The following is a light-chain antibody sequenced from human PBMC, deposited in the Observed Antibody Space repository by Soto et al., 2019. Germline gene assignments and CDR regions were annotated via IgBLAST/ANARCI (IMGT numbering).Light chain of an antibody. J-gene: IGKJ4*01. CDR3: QQLNKYPST. CDR2: GAS. Sequence: IQLTQSPSSLSASVGDRVTITCRASQGISSYLGWYQQKPGKAPKLLIYGASTLQSGVPSRFSGSGSGTDFTLIISSLQPEDFATYYCQQLNKYPSTFGGGTKVDIK. V-gene: IGKV1-9*01. CDR1: QGISSY.